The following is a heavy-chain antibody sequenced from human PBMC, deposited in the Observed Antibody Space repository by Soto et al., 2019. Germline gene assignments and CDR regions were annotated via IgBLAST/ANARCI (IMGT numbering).Heavy chain of an antibody. CDR3: AKEYPAPSGYYSMDV. V-gene: IGHV3-21*01. CDR2: ISSSSSYI. J-gene: IGHJ6*03. D-gene: IGHD3-10*01. Sequence: GGSLRLSCAASGFTFSSYSMNWVRQAPGKGLEWVSSISSSSSYIYYADSVKGRFTISRDNAKNSLYLQMNSLRAEDTAVYYYAKEYPAPSGYYSMDVGGKGTTVTVS. CDR1: GFTFSSYS.